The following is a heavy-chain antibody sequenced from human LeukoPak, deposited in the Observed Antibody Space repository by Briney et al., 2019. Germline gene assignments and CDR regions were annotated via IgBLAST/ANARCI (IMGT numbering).Heavy chain of an antibody. D-gene: IGHD3-22*01. CDR3: ASDRSGLSFCF. V-gene: IGHV4-39*01. CDR2: VYYSGST. Sequence: SETLSLTCTVSGGSISSSSYYWGWIRQPPGKGLEWIGSVYYSGSTYYNSSLQSRITISVDTSKNQFSLKLTSVTAADTAVYYCASDRSGLSFCFWGQGTLVTVAS. CDR1: GGSISSSSYY. J-gene: IGHJ4*02.